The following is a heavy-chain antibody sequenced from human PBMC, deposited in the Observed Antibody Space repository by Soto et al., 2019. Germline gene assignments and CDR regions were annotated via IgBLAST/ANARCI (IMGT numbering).Heavy chain of an antibody. CDR3: ARVNNYYDSSGFDDFDI. CDR2: IGTAGDT. J-gene: IGHJ3*02. D-gene: IGHD3-22*01. Sequence: GGALRLSCAASGFTFSSYDMHWVRQATGKGLEWVSAIGTAGDTYYPGSVKGRFTISRENAKNSLYLQMNSLRAGDTAVYYCARVNNYYDSSGFDDFDIWGQGTLVTGSS. V-gene: IGHV3-13*01. CDR1: GFTFSSYD.